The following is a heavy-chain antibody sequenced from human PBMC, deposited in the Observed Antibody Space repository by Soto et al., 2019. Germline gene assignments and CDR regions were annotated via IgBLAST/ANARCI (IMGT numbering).Heavy chain of an antibody. CDR2: IIPIFGTA. CDR1: GGTFSSYA. D-gene: IGHD5-18*01. V-gene: IGHV1-69*13. Sequence: GASVKVSCKASGGTFSSYAISWVRQAPGQGLEWMGGIIPIFGTANYAQKFQGRVTITADESTSTAYMELSSLRSEDTAVYYCARDSTGIQSSDYYYYYGMDVWGQGTTVTVSS. J-gene: IGHJ6*02. CDR3: ARDSTGIQSSDYYYYYGMDV.